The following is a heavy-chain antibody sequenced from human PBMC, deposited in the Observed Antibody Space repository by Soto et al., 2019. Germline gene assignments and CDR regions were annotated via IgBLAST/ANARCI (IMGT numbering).Heavy chain of an antibody. CDR3: AKFLSTSGNEDYCYYLDF. D-gene: IGHD1-1*01. V-gene: IGHV3-33*06. Sequence: PRRSLGLSCAAAAVTISSYDMHWVRRAPSKGLEGLAVMWYGGSNKYYEVSVNGRFTSSRDHSQDTLCLLMNRLSGVDTAVYSSAKFLSTSGNEDYCYYLDFRGRRTTVIAS. CDR1: AVTISSYD. J-gene: IGHJ6*03. CDR2: MWYGGSNK.